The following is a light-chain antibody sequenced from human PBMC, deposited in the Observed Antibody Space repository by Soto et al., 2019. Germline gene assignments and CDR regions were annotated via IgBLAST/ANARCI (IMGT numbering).Light chain of an antibody. CDR3: QQYNSYPT. CDR1: QRITNR. CDR2: AAS. J-gene: IGKJ4*01. Sequence: DIQMTQSPSSLSASIGDRVTITFRASQRITNRLNWYQHRPGKAPRLLIYAASSLESGVPSRFSGSGSGTEFTLTISSLQPDDFATYYCQQYNSYPTFGGGTKVDIK. V-gene: IGKV1-5*01.